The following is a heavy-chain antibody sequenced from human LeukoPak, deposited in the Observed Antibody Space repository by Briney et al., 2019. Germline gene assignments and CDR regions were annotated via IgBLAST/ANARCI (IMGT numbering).Heavy chain of an antibody. CDR1: GLIFSNKA. CDR3: ARGQGSGSYGAFDI. V-gene: IGHV4-34*01. CDR2: INHSGST. J-gene: IGHJ3*02. Sequence: GSLRLSCAASGLIFSNKAMSWVRQAPGKGLEWIGEINHSGSTNYNPSLKSRVTISVDRSKNQFSLKLSSVTAADTAVYYCARGQGSGSYGAFDIWGQGTMVTVSS. D-gene: IGHD3-10*01.